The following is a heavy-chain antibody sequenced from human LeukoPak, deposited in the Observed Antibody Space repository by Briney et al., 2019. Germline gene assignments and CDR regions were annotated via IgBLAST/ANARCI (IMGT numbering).Heavy chain of an antibody. Sequence: SETLSLTCAVYGGSFSGYYWSWIRQPPGKRLEWIGEINHSGSTNYNPSLKSRVTISVDTSKNQFSLKLSSVTAADTAVYYCARPPSSGWPTGFDPWGQGTLVTVSS. V-gene: IGHV4-34*01. CDR3: ARPPSSGWPTGFDP. J-gene: IGHJ5*02. CDR2: INHSGST. D-gene: IGHD6-19*01. CDR1: GGSFSGYY.